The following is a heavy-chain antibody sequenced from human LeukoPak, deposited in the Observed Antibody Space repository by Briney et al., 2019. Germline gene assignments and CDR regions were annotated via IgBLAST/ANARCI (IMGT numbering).Heavy chain of an antibody. Sequence: SETLSLTCTVYDDSFSGYYWSWIRQPPGKGLEWIGEINHSGSTNYNPSLKSRVTISVDTSKNQFSLKLSSVTAADTAVYYCARGGIFGVVKKIKNYFDYWGQGTLVTVSS. D-gene: IGHD3-3*01. V-gene: IGHV4-34*01. CDR3: ARGGIFGVVKKIKNYFDY. CDR1: DDSFSGYY. J-gene: IGHJ4*02. CDR2: INHSGST.